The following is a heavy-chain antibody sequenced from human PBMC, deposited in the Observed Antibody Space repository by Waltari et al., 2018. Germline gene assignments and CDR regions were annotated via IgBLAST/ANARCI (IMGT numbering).Heavy chain of an antibody. CDR2: IKQDGSEK. CDR1: GFTFSSYW. CDR3: ARGVYDFWRYGMDV. J-gene: IGHJ6*02. V-gene: IGHV3-7*03. D-gene: IGHD3-3*01. Sequence: EVQLVESGGGLVQPGVSLRLSCAASGFTFSSYWMSWVRQAPGKGLEWVANIKQDGSEKYYVDSVKGRFTISRDNAKNSLYLQMNSLRAEDTAVYYCARGVYDFWRYGMDVWGQGTTVTVSS.